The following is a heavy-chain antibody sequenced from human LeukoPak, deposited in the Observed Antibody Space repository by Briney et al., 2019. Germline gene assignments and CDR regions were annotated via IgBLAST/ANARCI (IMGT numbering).Heavy chain of an antibody. D-gene: IGHD5-18*01. CDR1: GFTFSSYS. J-gene: IGHJ4*02. CDR2: ISGSGSST. CDR3: ARDSASYGRFDY. Sequence: GGSLRLSCAASGFTFSSYSMSWVRQAPGKGLEWVSLISGSGSSTYYADSVKGRFTISRDDSRNTLYLQMNSLRAEDTAVYFCARDSASYGRFDYWGQGTLVTVSS. V-gene: IGHV3-23*01.